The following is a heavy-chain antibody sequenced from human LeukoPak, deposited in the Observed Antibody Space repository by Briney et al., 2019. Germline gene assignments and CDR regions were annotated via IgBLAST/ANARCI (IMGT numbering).Heavy chain of an antibody. CDR1: GFTFSSYA. Sequence: GGSLRLSCAASGFTFSSYAMHWVRQAPGKGLEWVAVISYDGSNKYYADSVKGRFTISRDNSKNTLYLQMNSLRAEDTAVYSCARAGNSGKTQDYWGQGTLVTVSS. D-gene: IGHD2/OR15-2a*01. CDR2: ISYDGSNK. CDR3: ARAGNSGKTQDY. J-gene: IGHJ4*02. V-gene: IGHV3-30-3*01.